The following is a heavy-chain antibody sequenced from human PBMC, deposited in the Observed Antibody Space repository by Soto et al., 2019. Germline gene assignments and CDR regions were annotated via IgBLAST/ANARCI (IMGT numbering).Heavy chain of an antibody. CDR3: ANILVGQWLVPGGY. J-gene: IGHJ4*02. Sequence: EVQILESGGALIQPVGSLRLSCAASGFTSSMTWVRQAPGKGLEWVSASDFSGRLTYYADSVKGRFTIFRDTSVNTLFLQMHSLRPEDTAVYYCANILVGQWLVPGGYWGPGTLVTVSS. D-gene: IGHD6-19*01. CDR2: SDFSGRLT. CDR1: GFTSS. V-gene: IGHV3-23*01.